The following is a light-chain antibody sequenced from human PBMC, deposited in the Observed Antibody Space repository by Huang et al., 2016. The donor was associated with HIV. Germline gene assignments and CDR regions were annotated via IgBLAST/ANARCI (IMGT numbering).Light chain of an antibody. CDR2: DAS. Sequence: EVVLTQSPGTLSLSPGESATLSVRASQTVSNKHLAWYQQKPGQAPRLLIYDASSRATGIPDRFSGSGSGTAFTLTISRLEPEDFAIYYCQQYGTSPLTFGGGTKVEIK. V-gene: IGKV3-20*01. J-gene: IGKJ4*01. CDR3: QQYGTSPLT. CDR1: QTVSNKH.